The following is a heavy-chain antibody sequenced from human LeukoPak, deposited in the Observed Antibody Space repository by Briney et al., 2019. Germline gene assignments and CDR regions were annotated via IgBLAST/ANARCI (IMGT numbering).Heavy chain of an antibody. CDR3: ARGGPPFSFDY. CDR1: GYPISSGYY. CDR2: MYHSGSS. Sequence: SETLSLTCTVSGYPISSGYYWGWIRQPPGKGLEWIGNMYHSGSSYYNPSLESRVTISVDTSKNQFSLKLSSVIDADTAVYYCARGGPPFSFDYWGQGTLVTVSS. D-gene: IGHD3-16*01. J-gene: IGHJ4*02. V-gene: IGHV4-38-2*02.